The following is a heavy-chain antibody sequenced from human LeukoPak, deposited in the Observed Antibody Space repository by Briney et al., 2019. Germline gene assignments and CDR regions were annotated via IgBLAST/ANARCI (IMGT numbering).Heavy chain of an antibody. V-gene: IGHV4-34*01. CDR1: GGSFSGYY. J-gene: IGHJ4*02. D-gene: IGHD6-19*01. CDR3: ARSSSGWCPAPFDY. Sequence: SETLSLTCAVYGGSFSGYYWSWIRQPPGKGLEWIGEINHSGSTNYNPSLKSRVTISVDTSKNQFSLKLSSVTAADTAVYYCARSSSGWCPAPFDYWGQGTLVTVSS. CDR2: INHSGST.